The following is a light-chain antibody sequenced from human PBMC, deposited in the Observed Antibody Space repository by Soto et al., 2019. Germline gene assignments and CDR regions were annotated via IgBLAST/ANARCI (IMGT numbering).Light chain of an antibody. CDR3: QQANILPRT. J-gene: IGKJ1*01. Sequence: VLSQSPCALSLTQGERATLSCRASQSVSNNYLAWYQQKPGQAPRLLIYVASTRATGIPARFSGSGSGTEFTPTISSLQSEDFAVYYCQQANILPRTFAQGTKVDI. CDR1: QSVSNN. V-gene: IGKV3-15*01. CDR2: VAS.